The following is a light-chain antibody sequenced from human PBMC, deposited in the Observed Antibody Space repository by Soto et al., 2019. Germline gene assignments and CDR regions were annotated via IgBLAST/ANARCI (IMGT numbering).Light chain of an antibody. CDR3: QHYNSYSEA. J-gene: IGKJ1*01. Sequence: DIQMTQSPSTLSVSVGDIFTITCRASQTISSWLAWYQQKPGKAPKLLIYKASTLKSGVPSRFSGSGSGTEFTLTISSLQPDDFATYYCQHYNSYSEAFGQGTKVDIK. CDR1: QTISSW. CDR2: KAS. V-gene: IGKV1-5*03.